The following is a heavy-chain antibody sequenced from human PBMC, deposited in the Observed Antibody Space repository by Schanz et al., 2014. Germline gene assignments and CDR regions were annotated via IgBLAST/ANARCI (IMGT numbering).Heavy chain of an antibody. V-gene: IGHV3-33*08. CDR3: AKQIHYDILTVTRN. CDR1: GFDFNSYS. CDR2: MSYDGSIK. Sequence: VQLVESGGGFVQPGGSLGLSCEASGFDFNSYSMNWVRQAPGKGLEWVAAMSYDGSIKYYGDSVKGRFTISRDNSKNTLYLQMNSLRAEDTAVYYCAKQIHYDILTVTRNWGQGTLVTVSS. D-gene: IGHD3-9*01. J-gene: IGHJ4*02.